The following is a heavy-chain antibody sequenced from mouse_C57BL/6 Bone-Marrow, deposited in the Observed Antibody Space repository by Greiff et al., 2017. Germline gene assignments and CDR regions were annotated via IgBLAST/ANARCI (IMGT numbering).Heavy chain of an antibody. CDR3: ARYYGHWYFDV. D-gene: IGHD1-2*01. CDR1: GYTFTNYW. V-gene: IGHV1-63*01. CDR2: IYPGGGYT. J-gene: IGHJ1*03. Sequence: QVQLQRSGAELVRPGTSVKMSCKASGYTFTNYWIGWAKQRPGHGLEWIGDIYPGGGYTNYNEKFKGKATLTADKSSSTAYMQFSSLTSEDSAIYYCARYYGHWYFDVWGTGTTVTVSS.